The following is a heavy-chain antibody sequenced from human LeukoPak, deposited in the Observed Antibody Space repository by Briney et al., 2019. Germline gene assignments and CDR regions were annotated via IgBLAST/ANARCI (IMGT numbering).Heavy chain of an antibody. CDR1: GGSFSLYY. D-gene: IGHD4-11*01. V-gene: IGHV4-34*01. J-gene: IGHJ3*01. CDR3: ARGRYSSNYYGAFDV. CDR2: IYHDGTT. Sequence: PSETLSLTCAVSGGSFSLYYWTWLRQPPGKGLEWIGEIYHDGTTNYNPSLKSRVTISVDTSKNQFSLKLSSVTAADTALYFCARGRYSSNYYGAFDVWGRGAMVSVSS.